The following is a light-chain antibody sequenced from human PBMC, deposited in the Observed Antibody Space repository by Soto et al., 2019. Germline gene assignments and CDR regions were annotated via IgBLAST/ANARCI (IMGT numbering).Light chain of an antibody. J-gene: IGLJ2*01. V-gene: IGLV1-44*01. CDR2: SNN. CDR1: SSNIGTNT. CDR3: EAWDGSLNVVL. Sequence: QSVLAQPPSASGTPGQRVTFSCSGSSSNIGTNTVNWYQHLPGSAPKLLIYSNNQRPSGVPDRCSGSKSGTSAYLAISGLQPDDEADYYCEAWDGSLNVVLFGGGTKLTVL.